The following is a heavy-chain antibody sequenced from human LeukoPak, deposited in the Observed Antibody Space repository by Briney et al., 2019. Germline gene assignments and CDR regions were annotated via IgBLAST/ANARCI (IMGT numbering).Heavy chain of an antibody. D-gene: IGHD1-26*01. V-gene: IGHV1-2*02. J-gene: IGHJ3*02. CDR3: ARASRWELLLDAFDI. Sequence: ASVKVSCKASGYTFTGYYMHWVRLAPGQGLEWLGWINPNSGGTNYAQKFQGRVTMTRDTSISTAYMELSRLRSDDTAVYYCARASRWELLLDAFDIWGQGTMVTVSS. CDR1: GYTFTGYY. CDR2: INPNSGGT.